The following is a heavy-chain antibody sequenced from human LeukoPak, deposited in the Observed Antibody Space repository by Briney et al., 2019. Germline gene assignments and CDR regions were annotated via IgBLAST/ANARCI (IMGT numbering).Heavy chain of an antibody. J-gene: IGHJ3*02. V-gene: IGHV3-53*01. CDR3: ARNILFAFGI. D-gene: IGHD2/OR15-2a*01. Sequence: GGSLRLSCAASGLTVSSSYMSWVRQAPGKGLEWVSIIYNDGSTYYADSMKGRFTISRDNSKNTLYLQVNSLRAEDTAMYYCARNILFAFGIWGQGTMVTVSS. CDR1: GLTVSSSY. CDR2: IYNDGST.